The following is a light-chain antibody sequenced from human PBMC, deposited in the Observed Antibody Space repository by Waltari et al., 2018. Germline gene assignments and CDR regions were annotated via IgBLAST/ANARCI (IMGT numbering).Light chain of an antibody. CDR2: DAS. CDR3: QHRRNWPWT. Sequence: EIVLTQSPATLSLSPGERATLSCRASQSVSTLLGWYQQKPGQAPRLLIYDASNRAAGIPAGFSGRGSGTDFTLTISSLQPEDFAIYYWQHRRNWPWTFGQGTRVEI. V-gene: IGKV3-11*01. CDR1: QSVSTL. J-gene: IGKJ1*01.